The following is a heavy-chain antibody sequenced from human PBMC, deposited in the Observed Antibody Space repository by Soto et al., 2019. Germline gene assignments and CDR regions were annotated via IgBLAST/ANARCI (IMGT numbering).Heavy chain of an antibody. CDR1: GFTFTSSA. D-gene: IGHD3-9*01. Sequence: QLVQSGAEVKKPGSSVKVSCKASGFTFTSSAVQWVRQARGQRLEWIGWIVVGSGNTNYAQKFQERVTITRDMSTSTAYMELSSLRSEDTAVYYCAADPRVITTMRFDPWGQGTLVTVS. CDR3: AADPRVITTMRFDP. J-gene: IGHJ5*02. CDR2: IVVGSGNT. V-gene: IGHV1-58*01.